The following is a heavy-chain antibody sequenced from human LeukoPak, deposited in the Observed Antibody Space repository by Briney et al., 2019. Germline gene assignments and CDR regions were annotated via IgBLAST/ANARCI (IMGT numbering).Heavy chain of an antibody. CDR3: ARYISGTSQVFDY. CDR2: IYYSGST. D-gene: IGHD1-20*01. J-gene: IGHJ4*02. CDR1: GGSFSSYY. V-gene: IGHV4-59*01. Sequence: PSETLSLTCTVSGGSFSSYYWSWIRQPPGKGLEWIGYIYYSGSTNYNPSFKSRVTISVDTSKNQFSLKLSSVTAADTAVYYCARYISGTSQVFDYWGQGTLVTVSS.